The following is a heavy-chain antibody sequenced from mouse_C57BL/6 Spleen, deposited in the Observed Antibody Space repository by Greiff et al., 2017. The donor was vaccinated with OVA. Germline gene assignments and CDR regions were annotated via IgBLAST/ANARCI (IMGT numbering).Heavy chain of an antibody. J-gene: IGHJ2*01. D-gene: IGHD4-1*01. CDR3: ASGIWTFPHY. Sequence: VQLQQSGAELVKPGASVKLSCTASGFNIKDYYMHWVKQRTEQGLEWIGRIDPEDGETKSAPKFQGKATITADTSYNTAYLQLSSLTSEDTAVYYCASGIWTFPHYWGQGTTLTVSS. CDR1: GFNIKDYY. V-gene: IGHV14-2*01. CDR2: IDPEDGET.